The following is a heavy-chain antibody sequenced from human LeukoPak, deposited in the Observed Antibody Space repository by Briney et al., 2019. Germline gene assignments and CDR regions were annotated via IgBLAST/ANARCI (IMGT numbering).Heavy chain of an antibody. V-gene: IGHV3-30*02. CDR1: GFTFSSYG. D-gene: IGHD2-15*01. J-gene: IGHJ3*02. CDR2: IRYDGSNK. Sequence: PGGSLRLSCAASGFTFSSYGMHWVRQAPGKGLEWVAFIRYDGSNKYYADSVKGRFTISRDNSKNTLYLQMNSLRAEDTAVYYCAKDQIGYCSGGSCWKDAFDIWGQGTMVTVSS. CDR3: AKDQIGYCSGGSCWKDAFDI.